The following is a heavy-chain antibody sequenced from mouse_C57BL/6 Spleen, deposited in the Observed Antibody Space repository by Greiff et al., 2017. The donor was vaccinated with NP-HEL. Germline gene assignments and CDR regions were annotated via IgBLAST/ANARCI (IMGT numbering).Heavy chain of an antibody. CDR2: INPNNGGT. CDR1: GYTFTDYN. V-gene: IGHV1-22*01. CDR3: ARDYYGSHGAMDY. Sequence: VQLQQSGPELVKPGASVKMSCKASGYTFTDYNMHWVKQSHGKSLEWIGYINPNNGGTSYNQKFKGKATLTVNKSSSTAYMELRSLTSEDSAVYYCARDYYGSHGAMDYWGQGTSVTVSS. D-gene: IGHD1-1*01. J-gene: IGHJ4*01.